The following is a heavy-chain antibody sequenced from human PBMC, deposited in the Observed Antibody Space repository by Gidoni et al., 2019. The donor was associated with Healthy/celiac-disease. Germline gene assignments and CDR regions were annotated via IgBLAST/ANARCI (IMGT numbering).Heavy chain of an antibody. CDR3: ARRLIQLWGHYPIDY. Sequence: QLQLQESGPGLVKPSETLSLTCTVSGCSISSSSYYWGWIRQPPGKGLEWIGSIDYSGSTYYNPSLKCRVTISVDTSKNQFSLKLSSVAAADTAVYYCARRLIQLWGHYPIDYWGQGTLVTVSS. V-gene: IGHV4-39*01. CDR1: GCSISSSSYY. D-gene: IGHD5-18*01. CDR2: IDYSGST. J-gene: IGHJ4*02.